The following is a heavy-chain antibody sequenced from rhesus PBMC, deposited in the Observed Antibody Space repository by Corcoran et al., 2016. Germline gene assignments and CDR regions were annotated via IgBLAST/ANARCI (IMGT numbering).Heavy chain of an antibody. CDR1: GFTFSSYA. Sequence: EVQLVETGGGLVQPGGSLKLSCAASGFTFSSYAMSGVRQAPGEGLEWVSVINSGGITYYTESVKGQFPISRDNSKNTLSLQMNIRRTEDTAVYYWAKEKMSAWGQGVLVTVSS. CDR3: AKEKMSA. J-gene: IGHJ4*01. V-gene: IGHV3S5*01. CDR2: VINSGGIT.